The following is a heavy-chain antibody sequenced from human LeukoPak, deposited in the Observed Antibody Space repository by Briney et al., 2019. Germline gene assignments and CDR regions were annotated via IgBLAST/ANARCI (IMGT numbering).Heavy chain of an antibody. Sequence: GGSLRLSCAASGFTFSSYDMHWVRQATGKGLEWVSAIGTAGDPYYPGSVKGRFTISRENAKHSLYLQMNSLRAGDTAVYYCARGEYYGSGSYYLFDYWGQGTLVTVSS. CDR2: IGTAGDP. J-gene: IGHJ4*02. D-gene: IGHD3-10*01. CDR3: ARGEYYGSGSYYLFDY. V-gene: IGHV3-13*05. CDR1: GFTFSSYD.